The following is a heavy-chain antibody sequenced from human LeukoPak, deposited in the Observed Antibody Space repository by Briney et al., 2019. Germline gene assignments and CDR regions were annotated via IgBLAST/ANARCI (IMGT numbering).Heavy chain of an antibody. D-gene: IGHD1-26*01. V-gene: IGHV4-59*01. CDR1: GGSISSYY. CDR3: ASIVGAPGYYYYMDV. Sequence: SETLSLTCTVSGGSISSYYWSWIRQPPGKGLEWIGYIYYSGSTNYNPSLKSRVTISVDTSKNQFSLKLSSVTAADTAVYYCASIVGAPGYYYYMDVWGKGTTVTVSS. CDR2: IYYSGST. J-gene: IGHJ6*03.